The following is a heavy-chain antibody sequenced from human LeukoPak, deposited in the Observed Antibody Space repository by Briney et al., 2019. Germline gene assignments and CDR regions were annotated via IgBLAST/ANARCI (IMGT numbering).Heavy chain of an antibody. Sequence: GGSLRLSCAASGFTVSSNYMSWVRQAPGKGLEWVSVIYSGGSTYYADSVKGRFTISRDNSKNTLYLQMNSLRAEDTAVYYCARGSFDYYYDSSGYFDYWGQGTLVTVSS. J-gene: IGHJ4*02. D-gene: IGHD3-22*01. CDR3: ARGSFDYYYDSSGYFDY. CDR1: GFTVSSNY. V-gene: IGHV3-53*01. CDR2: IYSGGST.